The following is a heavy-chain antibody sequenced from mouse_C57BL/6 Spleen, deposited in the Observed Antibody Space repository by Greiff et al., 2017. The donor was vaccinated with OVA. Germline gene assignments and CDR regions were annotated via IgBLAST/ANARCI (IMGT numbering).Heavy chain of an antibody. CDR1: GFTFSDYG. J-gene: IGHJ4*01. D-gene: IGHD2-2*01. CDR2: ISSGSSTI. CDR3: ARPDGYAMDY. Sequence: VQLQESGGGLVKPGGSLKLSCAASGFTFSDYGMHWVRQAPEKGLEWVAYISSGSSTIYYADTVKGRFTISRDNAKNTLFLQMTSLRSEDTAMYYCARPDGYAMDYWGQGTSVTVSS. V-gene: IGHV5-17*01.